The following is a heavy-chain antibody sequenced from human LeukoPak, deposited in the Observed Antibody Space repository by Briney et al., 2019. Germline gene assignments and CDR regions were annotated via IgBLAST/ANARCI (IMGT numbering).Heavy chain of an antibody. CDR2: IYYSGST. Sequence: SETLSLTCTVSGGSISSYYWSWIRQPPGKGLEWIGYIYYSGSTNYNPSLKSRVTISVDTSKNQFSLKLSSVTAADTAVYYCARHRKIAGDYYYYYMDVWGKGTTVTVSS. V-gene: IGHV4-59*08. CDR3: ARHRKIAGDYYYYYMDV. D-gene: IGHD6-13*01. CDR1: GGSISSYY. J-gene: IGHJ6*03.